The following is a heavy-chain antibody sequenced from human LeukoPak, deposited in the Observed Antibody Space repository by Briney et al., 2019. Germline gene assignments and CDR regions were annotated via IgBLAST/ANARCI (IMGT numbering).Heavy chain of an antibody. J-gene: IGHJ6*02. Sequence: PSETLSLTCTVSGGSISSYYWNWIRQPPGKGLEWIGYIDYTGSSNYNPSLKSRVSISVDTSKNQLSLKLSSVTAADTAVYYCARRVSAFFYGMDVWGQGTTVTVSS. V-gene: IGHV4-59*01. CDR2: IDYTGSS. CDR3: ARRVSAFFYGMDV. CDR1: GGSISSYY. D-gene: IGHD2-21*01.